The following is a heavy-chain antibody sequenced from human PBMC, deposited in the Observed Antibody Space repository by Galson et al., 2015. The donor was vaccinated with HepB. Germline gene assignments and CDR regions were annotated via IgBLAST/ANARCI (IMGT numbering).Heavy chain of an antibody. D-gene: IGHD2-2*01. J-gene: IGHJ4*02. CDR2: INPSGGST. Sequence: SVKVSCKASGYTFTSYYMHWVRQAPGQGLEWMGIINPSGGSTSYAQKFQGRVTMTRDTSTSTVYMELSSLRSEDTAVYYCARDLYYCSSTSCPVGYFDYWGQGTLVTVSS. CDR3: ARDLYYCSSTSCPVGYFDY. CDR1: GYTFTSYY. V-gene: IGHV1-46*01.